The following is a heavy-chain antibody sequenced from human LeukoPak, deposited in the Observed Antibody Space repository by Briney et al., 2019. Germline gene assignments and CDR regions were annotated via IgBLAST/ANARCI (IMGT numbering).Heavy chain of an antibody. CDR3: ARENSGSYREFDY. CDR2: IYTSGST. D-gene: IGHD1-26*01. V-gene: IGHV4-4*07. Sequence: SETLSLTCTVSGGSISSYYWSWIRQPAGKGLEWIGRIYTSGSTNYNASLKSRVSMSVDTSENQFSLKLSPVTAADTAVFYCARENSGSYREFDYWGQGTLVTVSS. CDR1: GGSISSYY. J-gene: IGHJ4*02.